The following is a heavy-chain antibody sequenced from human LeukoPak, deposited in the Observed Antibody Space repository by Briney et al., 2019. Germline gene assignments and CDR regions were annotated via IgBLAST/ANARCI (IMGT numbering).Heavy chain of an antibody. Sequence: GGSLRLSCAVSGFSFSGHYVDWVRQAPGKGLEWVGRIKSKTDGGTTDYAAPVKGRFTTSRDDSKNTLYLQMNSLKTEDTAVYYCTTEQDLGYCSSTSCYNGDYWGRGTLVTVSS. D-gene: IGHD2-2*01. CDR2: IKSKTDGGTT. V-gene: IGHV3-15*01. CDR3: TTEQDLGYCSSTSCYNGDY. CDR1: GFSFSGHY. J-gene: IGHJ4*02.